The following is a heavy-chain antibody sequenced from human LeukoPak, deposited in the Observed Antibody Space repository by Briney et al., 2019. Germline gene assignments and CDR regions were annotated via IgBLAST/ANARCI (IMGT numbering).Heavy chain of an antibody. J-gene: IGHJ4*02. Sequence: GESLKISCKGSGYSFISYWIGWVRQMPGKGLEWMGIIYPGDSDTRYSPSFQGQVTISADKSIRNAYLQWSSLKASDTAMYYCARGSSGYTYGFDYWGQGTLVTVSS. V-gene: IGHV5-51*01. CDR2: IYPGDSDT. D-gene: IGHD5-18*01. CDR1: GYSFISYW. CDR3: ARGSSGYTYGFDY.